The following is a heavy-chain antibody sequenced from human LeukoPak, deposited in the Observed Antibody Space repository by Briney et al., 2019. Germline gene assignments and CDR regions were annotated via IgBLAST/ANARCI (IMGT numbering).Heavy chain of an antibody. V-gene: IGHV1-69*13. Sequence: SVKVSCKASGGTFSSYAISWVRQAPGQGLEWMGGIIPIFGTANYAQKFQGRVTITADESTSTAYMELSSLRSEDTAVYYCASDRYSSGWSYFDYWGRGTLVTVSS. CDR3: ASDRYSSGWSYFDY. CDR2: IIPIFGTA. D-gene: IGHD6-19*01. CDR1: GGTFSSYA. J-gene: IGHJ4*02.